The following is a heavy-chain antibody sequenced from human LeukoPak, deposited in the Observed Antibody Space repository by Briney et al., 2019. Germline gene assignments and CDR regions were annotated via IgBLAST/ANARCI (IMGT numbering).Heavy chain of an antibody. CDR2: IYYSGST. CDR1: GGSISSSNYY. Sequence: SETLSLTCTVSGGSISSSNYYWGWIRQPPGKGLEWIGSIYYSGSTHYNPSLRSRVTISVDTSKNQLSLKLSSVTAADTAVYYCARRYHDILTGYSYYFGYWGQGTLVTVSS. D-gene: IGHD3-9*01. V-gene: IGHV4-39*01. CDR3: ARRYHDILTGYSYYFGY. J-gene: IGHJ4*02.